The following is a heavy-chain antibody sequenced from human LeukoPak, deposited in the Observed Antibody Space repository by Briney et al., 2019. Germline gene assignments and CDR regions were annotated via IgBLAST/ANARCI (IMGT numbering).Heavy chain of an antibody. Sequence: SETLSLTCAVYGGSFSGYYWSWIRQPPGKGLEWIGEINHSGSTNYNPSLKSRVTISVGTSKNQFSLKLSSVTAADTAVYYCAREKRYSSSWLTSNWFDPWGQGTLVTVSS. CDR1: GGSFSGYY. D-gene: IGHD6-13*01. CDR3: AREKRYSSSWLTSNWFDP. V-gene: IGHV4-34*01. CDR2: INHSGST. J-gene: IGHJ5*02.